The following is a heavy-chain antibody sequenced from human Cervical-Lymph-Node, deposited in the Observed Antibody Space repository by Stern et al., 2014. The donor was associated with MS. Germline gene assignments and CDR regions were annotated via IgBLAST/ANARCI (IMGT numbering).Heavy chain of an antibody. V-gene: IGHV1-69*01. Sequence: QVQLGQSGAEVKKPGASVKVSCKASGGTFSSYAISWVRQAPGQGLEWMGGIIPIFGTANYEQKFQGRVTITGDESKSTGYMELSSLRSEDTAVYYCARGELKEGLVRGMDVWGQGTTVTVSS. CDR1: GGTFSSYA. CDR3: ARGELKEGLVRGMDV. J-gene: IGHJ6*02. D-gene: IGHD1-26*01. CDR2: IIPIFGTA.